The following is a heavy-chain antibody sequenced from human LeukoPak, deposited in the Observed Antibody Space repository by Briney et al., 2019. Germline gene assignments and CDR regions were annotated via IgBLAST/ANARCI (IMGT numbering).Heavy chain of an antibody. Sequence: GGSLRLSCAASGLTFNDYTMQWVRQAPGKGLEWVSLITWDGVNKYYADSVKGRFTISRDNSKNSLYLQMNSLRTEDTALYYCAKDIRGSSGWYYSDNWGQGTLVTVSS. J-gene: IGHJ4*02. CDR3: AKDIRGSSGWYYSDN. V-gene: IGHV3-43*01. D-gene: IGHD6-19*01. CDR1: GLTFNDYT. CDR2: ITWDGVNK.